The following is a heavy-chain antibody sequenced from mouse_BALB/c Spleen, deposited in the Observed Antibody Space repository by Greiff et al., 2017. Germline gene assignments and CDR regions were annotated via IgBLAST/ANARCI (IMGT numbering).Heavy chain of an antibody. J-gene: IGHJ3*01. CDR1: GFTFSSYG. CDR2: INSNGGST. V-gene: IGHV5-6-3*01. CDR3: ARVGAYYGNYWFAY. D-gene: IGHD2-10*01. Sequence: EVKLMESGGGLVQPGGSLKLSCAASGFTFSSYGMSWVRQTPDKRLELVATINSNGGSTYYPDSVKGRFTISRDNAKNTLYLQMSSLKSEDTAMYYCARVGAYYGNYWFAYWGQGTLVTVSA.